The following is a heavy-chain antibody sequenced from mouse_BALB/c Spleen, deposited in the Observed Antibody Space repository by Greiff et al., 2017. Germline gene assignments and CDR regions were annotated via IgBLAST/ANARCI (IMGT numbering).Heavy chain of an antibody. V-gene: IGHV5-12-2*01. D-gene: IGHD3-3*01. CDR1: GFTFSSYT. J-gene: IGHJ1*01. CDR2: ISNGGGST. Sequence: EVQVVESGGGLVQPGGSLKLSCAASGFTFSSYTMSWVRQTPEKRLEWVAYISNGGGSTYYPDTVKGRFTISRDNAKNTLYLQMSSLKSEDTAMYYCARHCREVTGDWYFDVWGAGTTVTVSS. CDR3: ARHCREVTGDWYFDV.